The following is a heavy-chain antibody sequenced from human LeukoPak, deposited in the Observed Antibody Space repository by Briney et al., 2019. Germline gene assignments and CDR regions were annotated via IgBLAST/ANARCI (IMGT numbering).Heavy chain of an antibody. Sequence: TSETLSLTCAVYGGSFSGYYWSWIRQPPGKGLEWIGEINHSGSTNYNPSLKSRVTISVDTSKNQFSLKLSSVTAADTAVYYCARRMVRGVITYWGQGTLVTVSS. CDR3: ARRMVRGVITY. D-gene: IGHD3-10*01. CDR2: INHSGST. CDR1: GGSFSGYY. V-gene: IGHV4-34*01. J-gene: IGHJ4*02.